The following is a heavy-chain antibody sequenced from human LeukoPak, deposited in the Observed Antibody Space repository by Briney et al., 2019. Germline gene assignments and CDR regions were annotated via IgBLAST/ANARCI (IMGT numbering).Heavy chain of an antibody. D-gene: IGHD3-22*01. Sequence: GGSLRLSCAASGFTFSSYAMSWVRQAPGKGLEWISAISGSGGSTYYVDSVKGRFTISRDNFKNTLYLQMNSLRAEDTAVYYCAKVRDYDSSGYSDYWGQGNLVTVSS. J-gene: IGHJ4*02. CDR1: GFTFSSYA. CDR3: AKVRDYDSSGYSDY. V-gene: IGHV3-23*01. CDR2: ISGSGGST.